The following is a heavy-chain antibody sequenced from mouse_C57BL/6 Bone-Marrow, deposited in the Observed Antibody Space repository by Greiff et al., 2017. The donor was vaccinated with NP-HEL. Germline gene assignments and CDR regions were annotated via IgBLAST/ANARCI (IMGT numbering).Heavy chain of an antibody. J-gene: IGHJ3*01. CDR1: GFSFNTYA. Sequence: GGGLVQPKGSLKLSCAASGFSFNTYAMNWVRQAPGKGLEWVARIRSKSNNYATYYADSVKDRFTISRDDSESMLYLQMNNLKTEDTAMYYCVRRSDYDVYWGQGTLVTVSA. V-gene: IGHV10-1*01. CDR3: VRRSDYDVY. D-gene: IGHD2-4*01. CDR2: IRSKSNNYAT.